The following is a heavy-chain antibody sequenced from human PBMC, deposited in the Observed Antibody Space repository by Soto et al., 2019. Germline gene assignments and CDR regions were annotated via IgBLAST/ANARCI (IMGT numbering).Heavy chain of an antibody. D-gene: IGHD2-15*01. J-gene: IGHJ5*02. CDR3: ARDRWPTSWFDP. CDR1: GYTFTSFG. V-gene: IGHV1-18*01. CDR2: ISAYNGNT. Sequence: ASVKVSCKASGYTFTSFGISWVRQAPGQGLEWMGWISAYNGNTIYAQKLQGRVTMTTDTSTSTAYMELRSLRSDDTAVYYCARDRWPTSWFDPWGQGTPVTVSS.